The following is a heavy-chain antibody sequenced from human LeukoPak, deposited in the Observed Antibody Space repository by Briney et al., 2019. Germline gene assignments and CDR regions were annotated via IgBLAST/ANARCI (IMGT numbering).Heavy chain of an antibody. CDR1: GFTFSSYG. CDR2: ISGSGETT. D-gene: IGHD2-8*01. J-gene: IGHJ4*02. V-gene: IGHV3-23*01. Sequence: PGGSLRLSCAASGFTFSSYGMTWLRQTPAKGLEWVSAISGSGETTYYSDSVKGRFTISRDNSKNTLFLQMNSLRVEDAAMYYCAETNGYFDQWGQGTLVAVSS. CDR3: AETNGYFDQ.